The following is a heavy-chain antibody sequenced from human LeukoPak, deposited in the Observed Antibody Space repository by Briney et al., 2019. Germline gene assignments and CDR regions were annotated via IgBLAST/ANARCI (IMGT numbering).Heavy chain of an antibody. Sequence: SETLSLTCTVSGGSISSGGYYWSWIRQHPGKGLEWIGYIYYSGSTYYNPSLKSRVTISVDRSKNQFSLKLSSVTAADTAVYYCRGGAAAGTSHFDYWGQGTLVTVSS. CDR2: IYYSGST. CDR1: GGSISSGGYY. D-gene: IGHD6-13*01. V-gene: IGHV4-31*09. CDR3: RGGAAAGTSHFDY. J-gene: IGHJ4*02.